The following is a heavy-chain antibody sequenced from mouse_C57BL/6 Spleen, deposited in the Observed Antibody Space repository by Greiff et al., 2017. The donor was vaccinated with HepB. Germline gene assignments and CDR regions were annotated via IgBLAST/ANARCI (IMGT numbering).Heavy chain of an antibody. CDR1: GFTFSDYG. CDR3: ARRDYYGSSRGFAY. D-gene: IGHD1-1*01. V-gene: IGHV5-17*01. CDR2: ISSGSSTI. J-gene: IGHJ3*01. Sequence: EVQGVESGGGLVKPGGSLKLSCAASGFTFSDYGMHWVRQAPEKGLEWVAYISSGSSTIYYADTVKGRFTISRDNAKNTLFLQMTSLRSEDTAMYYGARRDYYGSSRGFAYWGQGTLVTVSA.